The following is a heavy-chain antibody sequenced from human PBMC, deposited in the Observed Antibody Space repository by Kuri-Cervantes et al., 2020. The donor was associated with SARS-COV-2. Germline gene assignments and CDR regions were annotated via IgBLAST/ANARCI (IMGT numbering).Heavy chain of an antibody. CDR1: GFIFSNYW. CDR3: ASSLVWSYFDY. J-gene: IGHJ4*02. V-gene: IGHV3-30-3*01. Sequence: GESLKISCAGSGFIFSNYWMTWVRQAPGKGLEWVAVILYDGSNKYYADSVKGRFTISRDNSKNTLYLQMNILRAEDTAVYYCASSLVWSYFDYWGQGTLVTVSS. CDR2: ILYDGSNK. D-gene: IGHD6-6*01.